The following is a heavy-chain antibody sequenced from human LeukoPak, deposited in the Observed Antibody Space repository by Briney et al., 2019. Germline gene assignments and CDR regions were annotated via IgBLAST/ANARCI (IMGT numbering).Heavy chain of an antibody. CDR3: ARGGPPGYYYDYYMDV. J-gene: IGHJ6*03. V-gene: IGHV4-38-2*02. CDR2: IYHSGRT. CDR1: GDSISNGYF. Sequence: SETLSLTCTVSGDSISNGYFWGWIRQPPGKGLEWIGSIYHSGRTYYNASLKSRVTLSVDTSRNKFSLTVRSVTAADTAVYFCARGGPPGYYYDYYMDVWGKGTTVTISS.